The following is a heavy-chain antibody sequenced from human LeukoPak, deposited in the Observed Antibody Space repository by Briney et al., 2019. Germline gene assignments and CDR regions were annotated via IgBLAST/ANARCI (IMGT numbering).Heavy chain of an antibody. J-gene: IGHJ4*02. Sequence: SETLSLTCAVSGYSISSGYYWGWIRQPPGKGLEWIGSIYHSGSTYYNPSLKSRVTISVDTSKNQFSLKLSSVTAADTAVYYCARANLHYYDSSGCYQPRPYFDYWGQGTLVTVSS. V-gene: IGHV4-38-2*01. CDR1: GYSISSGYY. CDR3: ARANLHYYDSSGCYQPRPYFDY. D-gene: IGHD3-22*01. CDR2: IYHSGST.